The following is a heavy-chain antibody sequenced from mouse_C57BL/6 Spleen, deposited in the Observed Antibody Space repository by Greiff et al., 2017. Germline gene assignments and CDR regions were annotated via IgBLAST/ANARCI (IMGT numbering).Heavy chain of an antibody. Sequence: QVQLQQPGAELVRPGTSVKLSCKASGYTFTSYWMHWVKQRPGQGLEWIGVIDPSDSYTNYNQNFKGKATLTVDTSSSTAYMQLSSLTSEDSAVYYCARGDGSRYWGQGTTLTVSS. J-gene: IGHJ2*01. CDR3: ARGDGSRY. V-gene: IGHV1-59*01. CDR2: IDPSDSYT. CDR1: GYTFTSYW. D-gene: IGHD1-1*01.